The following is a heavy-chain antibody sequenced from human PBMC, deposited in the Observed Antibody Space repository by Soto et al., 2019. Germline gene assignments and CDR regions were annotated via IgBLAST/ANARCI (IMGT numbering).Heavy chain of an antibody. CDR2: INAGNGNT. J-gene: IGHJ3*02. Sequence: SVKVSCKASGYTFTRYGMHWVRQAPGQRLEWMGWINAGNGNTKYSQKFQGRVTITRDTSASTAYMELSSLRSEDTAVYYCARVGVYCSGGSCYDTYDAFDIWDQGAMVTVSS. D-gene: IGHD2-15*01. CDR3: ARVGVYCSGGSCYDTYDAFDI. CDR1: GYTFTRYG. V-gene: IGHV1-3*01.